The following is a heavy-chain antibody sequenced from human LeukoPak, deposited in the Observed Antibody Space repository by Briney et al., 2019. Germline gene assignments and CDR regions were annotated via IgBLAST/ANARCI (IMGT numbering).Heavy chain of an antibody. J-gene: IGHJ2*01. V-gene: IGHV1-46*01. CDR3: ARPSAPLVGPFDL. CDR2: INPSGGST. Sequence: GASVKVSCKASGYTFTSYGISWVRQAPGQGLEWMGIINPSGGSTSYAQKFQGRVTMTRDTSTNTVYMELSSLRSEDTAVYYCARPSAPLVGPFDLWGRGTLVTVSS. D-gene: IGHD2-2*01. CDR1: GYTFTSYG.